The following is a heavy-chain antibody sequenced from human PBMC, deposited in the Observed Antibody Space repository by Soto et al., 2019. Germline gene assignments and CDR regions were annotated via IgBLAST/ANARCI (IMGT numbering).Heavy chain of an antibody. D-gene: IGHD6-19*01. CDR2: IIPIFGTA. V-gene: IGHV1-69*06. CDR1: GGTFSSYA. Sequence: QVQLVQSGAEVKKPGSSVKVSCKASGGTFSSYAISWVRQAPGQGLEWMGGIIPIFGTANYAQKFQGRVTITEDKSTSTAYMERSSLRSEDTAVYYCASLSRGAVAGNYFDYWGQGTLVTVSS. J-gene: IGHJ4*02. CDR3: ASLSRGAVAGNYFDY.